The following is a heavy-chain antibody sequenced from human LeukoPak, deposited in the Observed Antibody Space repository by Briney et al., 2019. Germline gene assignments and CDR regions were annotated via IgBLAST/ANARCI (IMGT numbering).Heavy chain of an antibody. J-gene: IGHJ4*02. CDR1: GFTFDDYG. CDR2: ISSSSSYI. CDR3: ARDPRDGYNYKDFDY. D-gene: IGHD5-24*01. Sequence: TGGSLRLSCAASGFTFDDYGMSWVRQAPGKGLEWVSSISSSSSYIYYADSVKGRFTISRDNAKNSLYLQMNSLRAEDTAVYYCARDPRDGYNYKDFDYWGQGTLVTVSS. V-gene: IGHV3-21*01.